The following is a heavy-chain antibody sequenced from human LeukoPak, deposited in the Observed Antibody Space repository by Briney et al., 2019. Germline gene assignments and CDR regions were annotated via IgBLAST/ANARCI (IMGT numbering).Heavy chain of an antibody. V-gene: IGHV6-1*01. CDR1: GDSVSSNSAG. D-gene: IGHD1-26*01. Sequence: SQTLSLTCAISGDSVSSNSAGWNWIRQSPSRGLEWLGRTYYRSKWYNDYAVSVKSRITINPDTSKNQFSLQLNSVTPEDTAVYYCARDTSRAWELAYYFDYWGRGTLVTVSS. CDR3: ARDTSRAWELAYYFDY. CDR2: TYYRSKWYN. J-gene: IGHJ4*02.